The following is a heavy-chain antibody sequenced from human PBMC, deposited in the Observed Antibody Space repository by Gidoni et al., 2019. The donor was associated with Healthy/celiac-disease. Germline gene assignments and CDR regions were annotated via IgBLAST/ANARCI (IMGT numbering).Heavy chain of an antibody. CDR2: INHSGST. J-gene: IGHJ6*02. V-gene: IGHV4-34*01. Sequence: QVQLQQWGAGLLKPSETLSLTCAVYGGSFSGYYWSWLRQPPGKGLEWIGEINHSGSTNYNPSLKSRVTISVDTSKNQFSLKLSSVTAADTAVYYCARNGGGYPPGSDLPRTDLYGMDVWGQGTTVTVSS. CDR3: ARNGGGYPPGSDLPRTDLYGMDV. CDR1: GGSFSGYY. D-gene: IGHD1-26*01.